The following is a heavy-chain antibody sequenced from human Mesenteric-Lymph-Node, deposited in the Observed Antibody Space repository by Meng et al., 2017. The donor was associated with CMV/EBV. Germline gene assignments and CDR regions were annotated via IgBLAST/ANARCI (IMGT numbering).Heavy chain of an antibody. D-gene: IGHD3-3*02. CDR1: GFTFSSYE. J-gene: IGHJ3*02. Sequence: GGSLRLSCAASGFTFSSYEMNWVRQAPGKGLEWVSYISTSGITIYYADSVKGRFTISRDNSKNTLYLQMNSLRAEDTAVYYCPLAFLDAFDIWGQGTMVTVSS. V-gene: IGHV3-48*03. CDR2: ISTSGITI. CDR3: PLAFLDAFDI.